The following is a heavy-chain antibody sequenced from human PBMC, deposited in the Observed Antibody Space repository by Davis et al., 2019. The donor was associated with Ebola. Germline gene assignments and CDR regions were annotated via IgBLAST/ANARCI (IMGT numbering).Heavy chain of an antibody. CDR1: GGSISSSNW. CDR2: INQDGNEK. CDR3: TLLQEHL. V-gene: IGHV3-7*01. Sequence: GGSLRLSCAVSGGSISSSNWWSWVRQPPGKGLEWVANINQDGNEKYYVDSVKGRFTISRENAKNSLYLQMNSLHQGPIGLPPGTLLQEHLWG. J-gene: IGHJ6*01.